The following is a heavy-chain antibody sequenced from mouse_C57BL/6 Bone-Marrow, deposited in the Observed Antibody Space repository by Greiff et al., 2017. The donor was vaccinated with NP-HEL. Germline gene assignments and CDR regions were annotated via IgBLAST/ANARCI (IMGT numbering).Heavy chain of an antibody. J-gene: IGHJ4*01. CDR2: INPYNGGT. D-gene: IGHD3-2*02. CDR3: ARHQLRLRYAMDY. CDR1: GYTFTDYY. Sequence: EVQLQQSGPVLVKPGASVKMSCKASGYTFTDYYMNWVKQSHGKSLEWIGVINPYNGGTSYNQKFKGKATLTVDKSSSTAYMELNSLTSEDSAVYYCARHQLRLRYAMDYWGQGTSVTVSS. V-gene: IGHV1-19*01.